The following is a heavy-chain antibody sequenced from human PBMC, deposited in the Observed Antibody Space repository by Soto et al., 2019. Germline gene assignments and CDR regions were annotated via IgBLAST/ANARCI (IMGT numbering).Heavy chain of an antibody. CDR1: GFPFSIYA. Sequence: PGGSLRLSCAASGFPFSIYAMSLVRQSPGKGLEWVSAISGSGGSTYYADSVKGRFTISRDNSKNTLYLQMNSLRAEDTAVYYCAKAKDHRSYYAYGTDVWGQGTTVTVSS. CDR3: AKAKDHRSYYAYGTDV. V-gene: IGHV3-23*01. CDR2: ISGSGGST. J-gene: IGHJ6*02.